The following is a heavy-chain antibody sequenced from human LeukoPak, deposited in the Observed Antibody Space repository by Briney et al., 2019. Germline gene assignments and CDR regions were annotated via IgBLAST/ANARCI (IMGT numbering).Heavy chain of an antibody. J-gene: IGHJ4*02. V-gene: IGHV3-48*04. CDR1: GFTFRTYN. CDR3: ARDRDSSSWSSRRVGDYFDY. Sequence: PGGSLRLSCAASGFTFRTYNMNWVRQAPGKGLEWVSYITSGGTTIYYADSVKGRFTIFRDNAKNSLYLQMNSLRAEDTAVYYCARDRDSSSWSSRRVGDYFDYWGQGTLVTVSS. D-gene: IGHD6-13*01. CDR2: ITSGGTTI.